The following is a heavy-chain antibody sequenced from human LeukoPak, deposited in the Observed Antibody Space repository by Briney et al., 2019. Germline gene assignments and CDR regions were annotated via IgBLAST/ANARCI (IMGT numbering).Heavy chain of an antibody. CDR3: ARHSGYEAFDI. CDR2: INAGNGNT. Sequence: ASVKVSCKASGYTSTSYAMHWVRQAPGQRLEWMGWINAGNGNTKYSQKFQGRVTITRDTSASTAYMELSSLRSEDTAVYYCARHSGYEAFDIWGQGTMVTVSS. CDR1: GYTSTSYA. V-gene: IGHV1-3*01. D-gene: IGHD5-12*01. J-gene: IGHJ3*02.